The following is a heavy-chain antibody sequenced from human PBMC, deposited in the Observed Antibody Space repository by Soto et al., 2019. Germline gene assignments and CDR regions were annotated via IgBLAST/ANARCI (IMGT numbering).Heavy chain of an antibody. Sequence: GSLRLSCAASGFTFSSYGMHWVRQAPGKGLEWVAVILYDGSKKYYADSVKGRFTISRDNSKNTLYLQMSSLRAEDTALYYCVKDGSSGWPYFDDMDVWGQGTTVTVSS. CDR2: ILYDGSKK. D-gene: IGHD6-19*01. CDR3: VKDGSSGWPYFDDMDV. J-gene: IGHJ6*02. CDR1: GFTFSSYG. V-gene: IGHV3-30*18.